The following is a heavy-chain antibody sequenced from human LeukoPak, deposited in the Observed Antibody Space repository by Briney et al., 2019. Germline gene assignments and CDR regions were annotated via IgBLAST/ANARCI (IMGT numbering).Heavy chain of an antibody. CDR2: INPYSGGS. V-gene: IGHV1-2*02. J-gene: IGHJ4*02. CDR3: ARPTVRVSGPFHF. CDR1: GYSFTEYN. D-gene: IGHD1-26*01. Sequence: ASVKVSCNSSGYSFTEYNIHWERQAPGLGLELRGWINPYSGGSNYSQKFQGRVTMTRDTSINTAYMEVSRLSSDDTAVYDCARPTVRVSGPFHFWGQGTLVTVS.